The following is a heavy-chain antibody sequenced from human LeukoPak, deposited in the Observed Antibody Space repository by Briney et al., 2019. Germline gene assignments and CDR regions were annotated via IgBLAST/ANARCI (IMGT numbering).Heavy chain of an antibody. J-gene: IGHJ4*02. Sequence: GGSLRLSCAASGFTFDDYGMSWVRQAPGKGLEWVSGINWNGGSTGYADSVKGRFTISRDNAKNSLYLQMNSLRAEDTALYHCARADYYDSSGYFPDYWGQGTLVTVSS. CDR2: INWNGGST. CDR3: ARADYYDSSGYFPDY. D-gene: IGHD3-22*01. V-gene: IGHV3-20*01. CDR1: GFTFDDYG.